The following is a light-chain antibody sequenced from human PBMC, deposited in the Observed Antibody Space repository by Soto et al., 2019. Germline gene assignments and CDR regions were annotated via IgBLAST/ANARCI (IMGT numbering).Light chain of an antibody. CDR3: AAWDDSLKGYV. V-gene: IGLV1-44*01. Sequence: QSVLTQPPSASAPPGQGVTISCSGSSSNVGTNTVTWYQQLSGTAPKLLIYTDHFRSSGVPERFSGSKSGTSASLAISGLQSDDEADYYCAAWDDSLKGYVFGTGTKLTVL. CDR2: TDH. CDR1: SSNVGTNT. J-gene: IGLJ1*01.